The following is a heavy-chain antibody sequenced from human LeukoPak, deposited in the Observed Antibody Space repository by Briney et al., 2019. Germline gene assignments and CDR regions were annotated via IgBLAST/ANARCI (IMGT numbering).Heavy chain of an antibody. CDR3: ASPYGYDALGY. CDR2: IIPIFGTA. V-gene: IGHV1-69*05. CDR1: GGTFSSYA. J-gene: IGHJ4*02. D-gene: IGHD5-18*01. Sequence: SVKVSCKASGGTFSSYAISWVRQAPGQGLEWMGRIIPIFGTANYAQKFQGRVTITTDESTSTAYMEPSSLRSEDTAVYYCASPYGYDALGYWGQGTLVTVSS.